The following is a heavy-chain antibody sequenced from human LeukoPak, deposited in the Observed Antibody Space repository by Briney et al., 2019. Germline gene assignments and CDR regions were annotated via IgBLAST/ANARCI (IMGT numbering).Heavy chain of an antibody. CDR2: INHSGST. J-gene: IGHJ4*02. CDR3: ARLESRDGYNSSLDY. D-gene: IGHD5-12*01. Sequence: SQTLSLTCTVSGGSISSGGYYWSWIRQPPGKGLEWIGEINHSGSTNYNPSLKSRVTISVDTSKNQFSLKLSSVTAADTAVYYCARLESRDGYNSSLDYWGQGTLVTVSS. CDR1: GGSISSGGYY. V-gene: IGHV4-30-2*01.